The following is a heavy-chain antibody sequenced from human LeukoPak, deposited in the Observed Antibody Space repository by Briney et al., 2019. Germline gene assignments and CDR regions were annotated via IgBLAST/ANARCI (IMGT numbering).Heavy chain of an antibody. V-gene: IGHV4-30-4*01. CDR1: GGSISSGYYY. Sequence: PSETLSLTCTVSGGSISSGYYYWSWIRQPPGKGLEGIGYIYYSGSTYYNPSLKSRVTISVDTSKNQFSLKLSSVTAADTAVYYCARAEQRRFGEGYIDYWGQGTLVTVSS. D-gene: IGHD3-3*01. CDR3: ARAEQRRFGEGYIDY. CDR2: IYYSGST. J-gene: IGHJ4*02.